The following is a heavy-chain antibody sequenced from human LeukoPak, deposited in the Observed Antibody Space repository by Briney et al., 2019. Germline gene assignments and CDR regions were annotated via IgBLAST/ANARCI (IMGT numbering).Heavy chain of an antibody. V-gene: IGHV1-46*01. CDR2: IDPSYRRA. Sequence: GASVKVSYKTSGYTFTTYYLNWVRQAPGQGLEWMGKIDPSYRRAFYAQKFQGRVTMTRDTSTSTVYMELSSLTSEDTAVYFCARVMGYCTVSSCPGMDVWGQGTTVTVSS. CDR3: ARVMGYCTVSSCPGMDV. CDR1: GYTFTTYY. D-gene: IGHD2-8*02. J-gene: IGHJ6*02.